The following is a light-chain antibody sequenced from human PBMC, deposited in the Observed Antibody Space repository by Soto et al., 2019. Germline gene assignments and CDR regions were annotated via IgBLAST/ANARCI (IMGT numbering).Light chain of an antibody. V-gene: IGKV1-33*01. CDR2: EAS. J-gene: IGKJ2*01. CDR1: EDITNY. CDR3: QQYDYLPYT. Sequence: DLQMTQSPSSLSASVGDKVTITCQADEDITNYLNWYQQKPGKAPKLLIYEASNLETGVPSRFSGSGSGTEFTFTITSLQPEDIATYYCQQYDYLPYTFGQGTKLEIK.